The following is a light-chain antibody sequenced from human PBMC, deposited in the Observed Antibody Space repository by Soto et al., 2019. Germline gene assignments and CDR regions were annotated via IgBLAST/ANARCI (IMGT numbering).Light chain of an antibody. CDR3: CSYAGSYTYV. J-gene: IGLJ1*01. Sequence: QSALTQPRSVSGSPGQSVTISCTGTSSDVGGHNYVSWYQQYPGKAPKLLLSSVSKRPSGVPDRFSGSKSGNTASLTISGLQAEYEADYYCCSYAGSYTYVFGTGTKVTVL. CDR2: SVS. V-gene: IGLV2-11*01. CDR1: SSDVGGHNY.